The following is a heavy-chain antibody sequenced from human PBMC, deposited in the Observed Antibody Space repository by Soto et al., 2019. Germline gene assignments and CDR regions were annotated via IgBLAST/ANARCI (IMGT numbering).Heavy chain of an antibody. CDR2: INPNSGGT. V-gene: IGHV1-2*04. Sequence: ASVKVSCKASAYTFTTYDITWVRQAPGQGLEWMGWINPNSGGTNYAQKFQGWVTMTRDTSISTAYMELSRLRSDDTAVYYCARVKVEKTVVATTKRYYYYYYGMDVWGQGTTVTVSS. J-gene: IGHJ6*02. CDR3: ARVKVEKTVVATTKRYYYYYYGMDV. CDR1: AYTFTTYD. D-gene: IGHD5-12*01.